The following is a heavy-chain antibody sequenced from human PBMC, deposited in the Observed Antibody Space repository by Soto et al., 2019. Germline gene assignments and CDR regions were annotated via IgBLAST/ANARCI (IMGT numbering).Heavy chain of an antibody. V-gene: IGHV1-69*06. CDR2: TIPTFNTG. J-gene: IGHJ4*02. CDR1: GGTFSNSP. Sequence: QVQLVQSGAEVKKPGSSVKVSCKASGGTFSNSPISWVRQAPGQGLEWMGGTIPTFNTGNYAQKFQGRLTITADKSTNTAYMERSSLRSEDTAVYYCARRTRSGYYRYFDSWGQGTLVTVSS. CDR3: ARRTRSGYYRYFDS. D-gene: IGHD3-3*01.